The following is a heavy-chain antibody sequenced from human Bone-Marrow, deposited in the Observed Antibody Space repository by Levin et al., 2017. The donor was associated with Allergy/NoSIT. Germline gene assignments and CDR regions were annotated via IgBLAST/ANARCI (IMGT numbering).Heavy chain of an antibody. J-gene: IGHJ4*02. D-gene: IGHD4-11*01. Sequence: SCEASGFTFDNYAMAWVRQVPGVGLEWVSGISGRGGTKDYADSVRGRFTISRDNSKNTVYLRMNSLRAEDTAVYYCAKDRTIIYSNYGFDFDFWGQGTLVTVSS. CDR1: GFTFDNYA. CDR2: ISGRGGTK. CDR3: AKDRTIIYSNYGFDFDF. V-gene: IGHV3-23*01.